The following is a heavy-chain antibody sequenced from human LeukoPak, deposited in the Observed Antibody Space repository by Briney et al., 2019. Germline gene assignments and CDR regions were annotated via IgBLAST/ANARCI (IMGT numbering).Heavy chain of an antibody. J-gene: IGHJ4*02. V-gene: IGHV3-30*04. CDR3: AREYYDFWSGYYPPDY. CDR1: GFTFSSYA. CDR2: ISYDGSNK. D-gene: IGHD3-3*01. Sequence: GGSLRLSCAASGFTFSSYAMHWVRQAPGKGLEWVAVISYDGSNKYYADSVKGRFTISRDNSKNTLYLQMNSLRAEDTAVYYCAREYYDFWSGYYPPDYWGQGTLVTVS.